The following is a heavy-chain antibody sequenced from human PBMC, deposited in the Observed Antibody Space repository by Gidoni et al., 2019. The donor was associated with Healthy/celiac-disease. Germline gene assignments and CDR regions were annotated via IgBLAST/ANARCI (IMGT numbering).Heavy chain of an antibody. CDR1: GGSLRSGDYY. Sequence: QVQLPESGPGLVKPSPTLSLTCTVSGGSLRSGDYYWSWIRQPPGKGLEWIGYIYYSGSTYYNPSLKSRVTISVDTSKNQFSLKLSSVTAADTAVYYCASSTVVTPGAFDIWGQGTMVTVSS. CDR2: IYYSGST. J-gene: IGHJ3*02. V-gene: IGHV4-30-4*01. CDR3: ASSTVVTPGAFDI. D-gene: IGHD2-15*01.